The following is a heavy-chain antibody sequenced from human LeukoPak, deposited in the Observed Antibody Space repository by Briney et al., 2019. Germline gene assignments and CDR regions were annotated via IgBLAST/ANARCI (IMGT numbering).Heavy chain of an antibody. CDR2: IKEDGSDK. Sequence: GGSLRLSCAASGFTFSSYAMAWVRQAPGKGLEWVANIKEDGSDKNYVDSVKGRFTISRDNAKNSLYLQMNSLRAEDTAVYYCARDAGYGYDRFDYWGQGTQVTVSS. J-gene: IGHJ4*02. D-gene: IGHD5-18*01. V-gene: IGHV3-7*01. CDR3: ARDAGYGYDRFDY. CDR1: GFTFSSYA.